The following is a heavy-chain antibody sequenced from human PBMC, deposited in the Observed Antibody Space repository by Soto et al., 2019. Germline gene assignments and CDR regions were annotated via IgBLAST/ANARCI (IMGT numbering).Heavy chain of an antibody. V-gene: IGHV5-51*01. Sequence: GESLKISCKGSGYSFTSYWIGWVRQMPGKGLEWMGIIYPGDSDTRYSPSFQGQVTISADKSISTAYLQWSSLKASDTAMYYCARPPPHYCSITSCQGDYWGQGTLVTVSS. CDR2: IYPGDSDT. J-gene: IGHJ4*02. CDR3: ARPPPHYCSITSCQGDY. CDR1: GYSFTSYW. D-gene: IGHD2-2*01.